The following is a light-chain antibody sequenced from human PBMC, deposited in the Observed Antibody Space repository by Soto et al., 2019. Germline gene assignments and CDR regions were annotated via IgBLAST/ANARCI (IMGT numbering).Light chain of an antibody. CDR1: RSVGEK. V-gene: IGKV3-11*01. CDR3: HHRSKWPYT. J-gene: IGKJ2*01. Sequence: DIVFTQSPAPLSLSPGERATLSFSASRSVGEKLLWFQQKPGQPPRLLIYDSSNRASGIPARFTGSGCGTDFILTISRLEPEDFAVYLCHHRSKWPYTFGQGTKVDIK. CDR2: DSS.